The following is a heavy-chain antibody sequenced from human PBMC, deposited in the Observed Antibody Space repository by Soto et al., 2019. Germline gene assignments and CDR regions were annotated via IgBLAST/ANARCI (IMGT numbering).Heavy chain of an antibody. V-gene: IGHV1-69*13. CDR2: IIPIFGTA. J-gene: IGHJ4*02. CDR3: ASRNLYYDSSGYYRETYYFDY. D-gene: IGHD3-22*01. CDR1: GGTFSSYA. Sequence: SVKVSCKASGGTFSSYAISWVRQAPGQGLEWMGGIIPIFGTANYAQKFQGRVTITADESTSTAYMELSSLRSEDTAVYYCASRNLYYDSSGYYRETYYFDYWGQGTLVTVSS.